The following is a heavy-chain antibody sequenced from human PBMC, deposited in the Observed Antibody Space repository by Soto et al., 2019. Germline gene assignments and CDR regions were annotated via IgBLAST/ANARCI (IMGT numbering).Heavy chain of an antibody. CDR2: IYPGDSAT. J-gene: IGHJ3*01. D-gene: IGHD6-6*01. CDR3: ARFADSSSSAFDV. CDR1: GYTFTTYW. V-gene: IGHV5-51*01. Sequence: PGESLKISCKSSGYTFTTYWIAWVRQMPGKGLEWMGVIYPGDSATKYSPSFQGQVTVSADKSSNTAYLQWSSLKASDTAMYYCARFADSSSSAFDVWGQGTMVTVSS.